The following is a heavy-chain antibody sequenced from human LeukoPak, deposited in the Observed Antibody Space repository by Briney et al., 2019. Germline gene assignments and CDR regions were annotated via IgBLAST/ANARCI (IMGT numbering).Heavy chain of an antibody. J-gene: IGHJ6*02. D-gene: IGHD6-19*01. V-gene: IGHV3-49*03. CDR1: GFTFGDYA. CDR3: TRDLGSGRLQFTGMDV. Sequence: GGSLRLSCTASGFTFGDYAMSWFRQAPGKGLEWVGFIRSKAYGGTTEYAASVKGRFTISRDDSKSIAYLQMNSLKTEDTAVYYCTRDLGSGRLQFTGMDVWGQGITVAVYS. CDR2: IRSKAYGGTT.